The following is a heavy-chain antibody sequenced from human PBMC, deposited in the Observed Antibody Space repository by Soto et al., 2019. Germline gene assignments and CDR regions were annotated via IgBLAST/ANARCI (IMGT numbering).Heavy chain of an antibody. CDR1: GYTFNTYA. V-gene: IGHV1-3*01. Sequence: ASVKVSCKASGYTFNTYAIHWVRQAPGQSLEWMGWNNAGDGNTKYSQKFQGRVTITSDTSASTAYMELSSLRSEDTAVYYCARDLVRSLEWTYMYYFDYWDQGTLVTVSS. CDR2: NNAGDGNT. D-gene: IGHD3-3*01. J-gene: IGHJ4*02. CDR3: ARDLVRSLEWTYMYYFDY.